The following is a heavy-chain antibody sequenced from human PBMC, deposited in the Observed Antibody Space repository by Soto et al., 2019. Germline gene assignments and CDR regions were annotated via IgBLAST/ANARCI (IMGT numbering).Heavy chain of an antibody. D-gene: IGHD3-3*01. CDR2: IYYSGST. Sequence: SETXSLACTFSGFSIISSRDWWCWIRQPPGRVLEWIGSIYYSGSTYYNPSLKSRVTISVDTSKNQFSLKLSSVTAADTAVYYCARIAYHYDFWSGYYYVDKKWNWLEPCGQGTLVTVYS. CDR1: GFSIISSRDW. V-gene: IGHV4-39*01. CDR3: ARIAYHYDFWSGYYYVDKKWNWLEP. J-gene: IGHJ5*02.